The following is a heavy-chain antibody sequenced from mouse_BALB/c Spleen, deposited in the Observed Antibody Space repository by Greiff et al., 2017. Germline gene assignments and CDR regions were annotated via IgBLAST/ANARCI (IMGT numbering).Heavy chain of an antibody. J-gene: IGHJ1*01. D-gene: IGHD1-1*01. CDR1: GFNIKDTY. CDR3: ARGSSYTYWYFDV. Sequence: EVKLEESGAELVKPGASVKLSCTASGFNIKDTYMHWVKQRPEQGLEWIGRIDPANGNTKYDPKFQGKATITADTSSNTAYLQLSSLTSEDTAVYYCARGSSYTYWYFDVWGAGTTVTVSS. V-gene: IGHV14-3*02. CDR2: IDPANGNT.